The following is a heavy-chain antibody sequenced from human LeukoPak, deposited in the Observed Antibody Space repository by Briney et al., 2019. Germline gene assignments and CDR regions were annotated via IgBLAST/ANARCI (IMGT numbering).Heavy chain of an antibody. CDR2: IYYSGST. D-gene: IGHD1-26*01. Sequence: SETLSLTCTVSGGSISSGGYYWSWIRQPPGKGLEWIGYIYYSGSTNYNPSLKSRVTISVDTSKNQFSLKLNSVTAADTAVYYCARRIVGPTYDAFDIWGQGTMVTVSS. CDR3: ARRIVGPTYDAFDI. J-gene: IGHJ3*02. V-gene: IGHV4-61*08. CDR1: GGSISSGGYY.